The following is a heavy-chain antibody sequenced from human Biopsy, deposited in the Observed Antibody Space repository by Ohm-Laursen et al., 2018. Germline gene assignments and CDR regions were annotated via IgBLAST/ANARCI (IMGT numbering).Heavy chain of an antibody. CDR1: GYTFTGYY. Sequence: SVKVSCKPYGYTFTGYYIQWVRQAPGQGLEWMGWINPNSGGTDYSLKFQGRVTMTRDTSISTAYMQLSRLRSDDTAVFYCARAPDGVVLTDYYYYYGMDVWGQGTTVTVSS. CDR2: INPNSGGT. D-gene: IGHD3-3*01. CDR3: ARAPDGVVLTDYYYYYGMDV. V-gene: IGHV1-2*02. J-gene: IGHJ6*02.